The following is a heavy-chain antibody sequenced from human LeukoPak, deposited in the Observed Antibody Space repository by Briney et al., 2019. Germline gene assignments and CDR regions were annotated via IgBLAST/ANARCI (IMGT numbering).Heavy chain of an antibody. V-gene: IGHV4-31*03. Sequence: SQTLSLTCTVSGGSINSDGYYWSWLRQHPGQGLEWIGYIYYSGSTYYNPSLKSRVTISVDTSKNRFSLKLSSVTAADTAVYYCARSHLIVVVPAASYGMDVWGQGTTVTVSS. CDR2: IYYSGST. D-gene: IGHD2-2*01. J-gene: IGHJ6*02. CDR1: GGSINSDGYY. CDR3: ARSHLIVVVPAASYGMDV.